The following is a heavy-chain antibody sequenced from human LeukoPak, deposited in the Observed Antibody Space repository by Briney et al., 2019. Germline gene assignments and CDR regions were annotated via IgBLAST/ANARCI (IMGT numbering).Heavy chain of an antibody. CDR1: GDSITNNGYA. J-gene: IGHJ3*02. CDR2: IFYSKST. CDR3: ARINIVAYTRPNAFDI. Sequence: KPSETLSLTCTVSGDSITNNGYAWGWIRQPPGKGLEWIGSIFYSKSTYYNPSLKSRVTMSIEVSRNQFSLKLSSVTAADTAVYYCARINIVAYTRPNAFDIWGQGTMVTVSS. D-gene: IGHD5-12*01. V-gene: IGHV4-39*07.